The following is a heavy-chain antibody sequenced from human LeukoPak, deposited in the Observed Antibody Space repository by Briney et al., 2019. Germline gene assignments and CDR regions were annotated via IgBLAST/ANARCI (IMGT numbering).Heavy chain of an antibody. Sequence: GGSLRLSCAASGFTVSSNYMSWVRQAPGKGLEWVSVIYSGGSTYYADSVKGRFTISRDNSKNTLYLQMNSLRAEDTAVYYCARFLFSVAGDYFDYWGQGTLVTVSS. V-gene: IGHV3-53*01. CDR1: GFTVSSNY. D-gene: IGHD6-19*01. CDR2: IYSGGST. CDR3: ARFLFSVAGDYFDY. J-gene: IGHJ4*02.